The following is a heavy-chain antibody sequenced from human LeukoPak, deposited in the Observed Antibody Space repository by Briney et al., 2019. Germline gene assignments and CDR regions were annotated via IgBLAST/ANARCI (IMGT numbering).Heavy chain of an antibody. V-gene: IGHV3-7*01. CDR2: IKEDGSVR. Sequence: GGSLRLSCGASGFTFRSYWMTWVRQAPGKGLEWVANIKEDGSVRYYVDSVKGRFTTSRDNAKNSLYLQMNTLRAEDTAVYYCARPFDDRWYFDLWGRGTLVTVSS. J-gene: IGHJ2*01. D-gene: IGHD3-16*01. CDR1: GFTFRSYW. CDR3: ARPFDDRWYFDL.